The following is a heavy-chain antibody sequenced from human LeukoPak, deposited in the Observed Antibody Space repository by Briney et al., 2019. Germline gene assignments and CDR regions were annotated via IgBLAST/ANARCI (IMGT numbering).Heavy chain of an antibody. CDR2: IIPILGLA. D-gene: IGHD3-10*01. CDR3: ARDGSGVWFDY. CDR1: GGTFSNYA. Sequence: SVKVSCKTSGGTFSNYAVSWVRQAPGEGLEWMGRIIPILGLAEYAQKFQGRVAITADRSTSTAYMELRSLRSDDTAVYYCARDGSGVWFDYWGQGTLVTVSS. V-gene: IGHV1-69*04. J-gene: IGHJ4*02.